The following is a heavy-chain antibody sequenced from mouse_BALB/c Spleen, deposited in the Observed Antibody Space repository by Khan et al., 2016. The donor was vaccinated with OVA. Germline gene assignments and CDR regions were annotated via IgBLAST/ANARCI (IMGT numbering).Heavy chain of an antibody. CDR3: TSTGTAWFAY. J-gene: IGHJ3*01. CDR1: GYTFTDYY. Sequence: QVQLKQSGAELARPGASVKLSCKASGYTFTDYYINWVKQRTGQGLEWIGEIYPGSGNTYYNEKFKGKATLTADKSSSTAYMQLSSLTSEDSAGYVCTSTGTAWFAYWGQGTLVTVSA. D-gene: IGHD4-1*02. CDR2: IYPGSGNT. V-gene: IGHV1-77*01.